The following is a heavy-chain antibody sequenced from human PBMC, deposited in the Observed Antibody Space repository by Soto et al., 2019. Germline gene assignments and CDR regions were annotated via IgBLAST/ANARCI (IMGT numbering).Heavy chain of an antibody. CDR2: ISDNGGTT. CDR3: ANDPQQLIVYFDD. D-gene: IGHD6-13*01. CDR1: EFTFGNYA. V-gene: IGHV3-23*01. Sequence: GGSLRLSCAASEFTFGNYAMSWVRQAPGKGLEWVSSISDNGGTTYYADSVKGRFTISRDNSKNTLYLQMNSLRAEDTAVYYCANDPQQLIVYFDDWGQGTQVTVSS. J-gene: IGHJ4*02.